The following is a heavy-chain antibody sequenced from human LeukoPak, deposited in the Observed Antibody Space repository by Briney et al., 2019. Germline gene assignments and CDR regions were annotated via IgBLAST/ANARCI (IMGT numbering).Heavy chain of an antibody. D-gene: IGHD3-16*01. CDR3: ARQLGVGVWALDR. V-gene: IGHV4-39*01. Sequence: SETLSLTCDVSGDSITTEYYWWGWLRQPPGKGLEWIAIIFYTGKIHDDPSLRNRISMSVDTSKDQFSLRLSAVTAADTAVYYCARQLGVGVWALDRWGQGTLVTVSS. CDR2: IFYTGKI. CDR1: GDSITTEYYW. J-gene: IGHJ4*02.